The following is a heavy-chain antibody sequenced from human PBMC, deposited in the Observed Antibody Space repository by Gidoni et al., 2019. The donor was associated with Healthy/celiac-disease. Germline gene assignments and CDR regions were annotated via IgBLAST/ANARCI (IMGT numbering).Heavy chain of an antibody. CDR3: ASSDLGYSSSHTWGDY. J-gene: IGHJ4*02. Sequence: EVQLVESGGGLVKPGGSLRLSCAASGFTFSSYSMNWVRQAPGKGLEWVSSISSSSSYIYYADSVKGRFTISRDNAKNSLYLQMNSLRAEDTAVYYCASSDLGYSSSHTWGDYWGQGTLVTVSS. CDR2: ISSSSSYI. V-gene: IGHV3-21*01. CDR1: GFTFSSYS. D-gene: IGHD6-13*01.